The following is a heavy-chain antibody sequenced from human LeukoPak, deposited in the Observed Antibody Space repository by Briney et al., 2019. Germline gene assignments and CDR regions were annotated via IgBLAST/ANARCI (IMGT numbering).Heavy chain of an antibody. J-gene: IGHJ4*02. CDR1: GGSISTY. Sequence: PSETLSLTCTVSGGSISTYWTWIRQPPGKGLEWIGYIYYTGANSYNPSLKSRVIISVDTSKKQFSLKLTSVTAADTAVYYCARYGGSGWVIDNWGQGTLVTVSS. CDR3: ARYGGSGWVIDN. V-gene: IGHV4-59*08. D-gene: IGHD6-19*01. CDR2: IYYTGAN.